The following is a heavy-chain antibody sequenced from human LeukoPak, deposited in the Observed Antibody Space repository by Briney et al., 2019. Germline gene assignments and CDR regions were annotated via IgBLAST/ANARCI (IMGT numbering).Heavy chain of an antibody. CDR2: IYPGDSQT. Sequence: GESLKISCKGSGYSFANYRIGWVCQMPGRGLEWMGIIYPGDSQTRYSPSFQGQVTISADKFISTAYLQWSSLKASDTAIYYCARSSVNWFDPWGQGTLVTVSS. V-gene: IGHV5-51*01. CDR1: GYSFANYR. D-gene: IGHD3-3*01. J-gene: IGHJ5*02. CDR3: ARSSVNWFDP.